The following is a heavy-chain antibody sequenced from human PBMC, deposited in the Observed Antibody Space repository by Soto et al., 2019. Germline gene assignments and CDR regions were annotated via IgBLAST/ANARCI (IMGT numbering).Heavy chain of an antibody. Sequence: SVTLSLTCTVSRASTKSYQWSWIRKPPGQGLEWIGAVYYSGSTAYNPSLKCRVIISVDTSKNQFSLKLRSLTAADTDIYYCERIGGLALRYPMDVSGPATTLTVSS. CDR2: VYYSGST. CDR1: RASTKSYQ. CDR3: ERIGGLALRYPMDV. V-gene: IGHV4-59*01. J-gene: IGHJ6*02. D-gene: IGHD4-17*01.